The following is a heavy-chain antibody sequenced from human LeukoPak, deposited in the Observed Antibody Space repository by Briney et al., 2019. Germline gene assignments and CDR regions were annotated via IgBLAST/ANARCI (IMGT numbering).Heavy chain of an antibody. V-gene: IGHV1-46*01. J-gene: IGHJ4*02. CDR2: INPSGGST. CDR1: GGTFSSYA. CDR3: ARDGPRDYFDY. Sequence: ASVKVSCKASGGTFSSYAISWVRQAPGQGLEWMGIINPSGGSTSYAQKFQGRVTMTRDTSTSTVYMELSSLRSEDTAVYYCARDGPRDYFDYWGQGTLVTVSS.